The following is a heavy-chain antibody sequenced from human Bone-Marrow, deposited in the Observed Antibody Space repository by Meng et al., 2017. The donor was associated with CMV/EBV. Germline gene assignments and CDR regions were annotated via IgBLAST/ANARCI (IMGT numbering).Heavy chain of an antibody. D-gene: IGHD2-2*03. V-gene: IGHV3-30-3*01. CDR1: GFTFSSYA. Sequence: GGSLRLSCAASGFTFSSYAMSWVRQAPGKGLEWVAVISYDGSNKYYADSVKGRFTISRDNSKNTLYLQMNSLRAEDTAVYYCARALGYCSSTNCYSTPPRSWGQGTLVTVSS. J-gene: IGHJ5*02. CDR2: ISYDGSNK. CDR3: ARALGYCSSTNCYSTPPRS.